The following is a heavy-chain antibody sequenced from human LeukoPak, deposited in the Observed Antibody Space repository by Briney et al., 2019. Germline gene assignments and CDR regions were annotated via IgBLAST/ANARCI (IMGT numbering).Heavy chain of an antibody. J-gene: IGHJ4*02. CDR1: GYTFTSYG. CDR3: ARETNHYDFWSGHRGDFDY. V-gene: IGHV1-18*01. Sequence: ASVKVSCKASGYTFTSYGISWVRQAPGQGLEWMGWISAYNGNTNYAQKLQGRGTMTTDTSQNTDYTELRSLRSDDTAVYYCARETNHYDFWSGHRGDFDYWGQGTLVTVSS. D-gene: IGHD3-3*01. CDR2: ISAYNGNT.